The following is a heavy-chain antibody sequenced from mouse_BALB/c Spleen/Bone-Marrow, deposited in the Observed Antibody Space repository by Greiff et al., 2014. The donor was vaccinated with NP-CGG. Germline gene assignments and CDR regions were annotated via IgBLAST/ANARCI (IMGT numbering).Heavy chain of an antibody. J-gene: IGHJ3*01. CDR1: GYTFTSYY. CDR2: IYPGNVNT. Sequence: QVQLQQSGPELVKPGASVRISCKASGYTFTSYYIHWVKQRPGQGLEWIGWIYPGNVNTKYNEKFKGKAILTADKSSSTAYMQLSSLTSEDSAVYFCARSGQGEMAYWGQGTLVTVSA. D-gene: IGHD3-1*01. CDR3: ARSGQGEMAY. V-gene: IGHV1S56*01.